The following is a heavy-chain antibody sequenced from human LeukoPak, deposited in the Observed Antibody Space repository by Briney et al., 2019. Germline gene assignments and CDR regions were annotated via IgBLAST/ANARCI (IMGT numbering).Heavy chain of an antibody. CDR1: GFTVSSNY. D-gene: IGHD3-16*01. J-gene: IGHJ6*03. Sequence: PGGSLRLSCAASGFTVSSNYMSCVRQAPGKGLEGVSVFYSGGSTYYSDSVKGRFTISIDNSKNTLYLQMNSLRAEDTAVYYCASLRGSYSFYYYYMDVWGKGTTVTVSS. CDR2: FYSGGST. V-gene: IGHV3-53*01. CDR3: ASLRGSYSFYYYYMDV.